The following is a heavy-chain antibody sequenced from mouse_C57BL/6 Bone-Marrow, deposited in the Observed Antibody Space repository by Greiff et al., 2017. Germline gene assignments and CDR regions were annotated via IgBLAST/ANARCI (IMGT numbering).Heavy chain of an antibody. D-gene: IGHD2-4*01. CDR3: ARGGGLRFDY. CDR2: IDPSDSYT. V-gene: IGHV1-69*01. Sequence: QVHVKQPGAELVMPGASVKLSCKASGYTFTSYWMHWVKQRPGQGLEWIGEIDPSDSYTNYNQKFKGKSTLTVDKSSSTAYMQLSSLTSEDSAVYYCARGGGLRFDYLGQGTTLTVSS. J-gene: IGHJ2*01. CDR1: GYTFTSYW.